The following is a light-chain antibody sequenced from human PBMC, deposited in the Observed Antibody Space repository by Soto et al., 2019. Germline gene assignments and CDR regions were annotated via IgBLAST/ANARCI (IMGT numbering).Light chain of an antibody. J-gene: IGLJ1*01. CDR2: EVT. V-gene: IGLV2-14*01. Sequence: QSALTQPASVSGSPGQSITISCTGTSGDVGGYNYVSWYQQHPAKAPKLMIYEVTWRPSGVSNRFSGSKSGNTASLTISGLQAEDEADYYCSSYTSSSTYVFXTGTKLTVL. CDR3: SSYTSSSTYV. CDR1: SGDVGGYNY.